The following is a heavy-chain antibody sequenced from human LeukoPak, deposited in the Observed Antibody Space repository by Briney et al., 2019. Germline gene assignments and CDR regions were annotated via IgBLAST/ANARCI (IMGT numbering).Heavy chain of an antibody. CDR3: ARDLGYSYGFEGSKNWFDP. J-gene: IGHJ5*02. Sequence: SETLSLTCTVSGGSISSGDYYWSWIRQPPGKGLEWIGYIYYSGSTYYNPSLKSRVTISVDTSKNQFSLKLSPVTAADTAVYYCARDLGYSYGFEGSKNWFDPWGQGTLVTVSS. D-gene: IGHD5-18*01. V-gene: IGHV4-30-4*01. CDR2: IYYSGST. CDR1: GGSISSGDYY.